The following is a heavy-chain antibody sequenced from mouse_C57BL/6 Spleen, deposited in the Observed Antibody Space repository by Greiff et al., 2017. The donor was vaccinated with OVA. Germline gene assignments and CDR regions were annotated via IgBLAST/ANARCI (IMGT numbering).Heavy chain of an antibody. V-gene: IGHV1-64*01. CDR3: ARGEFITTVVAFDY. D-gene: IGHD1-1*01. CDR2: IHPNSGST. CDR1: GYTFTSYW. J-gene: IGHJ2*01. Sequence: QVQLKQPGAELVKPGASVKLSCKASGYTFTSYWMHWVKQRPGQGLEWIGMIHPNSGSTNYNEKFKSKATLTVDKSSSTAYMQLSSLTSEDSAVYYCARGEFITTVVAFDYWGQGTTLTVSS.